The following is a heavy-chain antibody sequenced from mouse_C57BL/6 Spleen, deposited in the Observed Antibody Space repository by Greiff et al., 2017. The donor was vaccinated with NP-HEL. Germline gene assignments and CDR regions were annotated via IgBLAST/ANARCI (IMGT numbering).Heavy chain of an antibody. V-gene: IGHV1-52*01. CDR2: IDPSDSET. D-gene: IGHD2-3*01. Sequence: VQLQQSGAELVRPGSSVKLSCKASGYTFTSYWMHWVKQRPIQGLEWIGNIDPSDSETHYNQKFKDKATLTVDKSSSTAYMQLSSLTSEDSAVYYCARWGGYDGYPAWFAYWGQRTLVTVSA. CDR3: ARWGGYDGYPAWFAY. CDR1: GYTFTSYW. J-gene: IGHJ3*01.